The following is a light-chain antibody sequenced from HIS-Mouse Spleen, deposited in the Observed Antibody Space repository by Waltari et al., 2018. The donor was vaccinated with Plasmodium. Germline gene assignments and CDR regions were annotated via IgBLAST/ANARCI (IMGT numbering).Light chain of an antibody. CDR2: EDS. Sequence: SYELTQPPSVSVSPGQTARITCSGDALPKKYAYWYQQTSGQAPWLVICEDSKRRSGIPERFSGASSGTMATLTSSGAQVEDEADYYCYSTDSSGNHRVFGGGTKLTVL. CDR3: YSTDSSGNHRV. CDR1: ALPKKY. V-gene: IGLV3-10*01. J-gene: IGLJ3*02.